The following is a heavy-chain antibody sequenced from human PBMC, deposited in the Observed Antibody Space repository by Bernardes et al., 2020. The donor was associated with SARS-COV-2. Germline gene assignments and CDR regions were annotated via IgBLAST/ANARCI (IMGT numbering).Heavy chain of an antibody. V-gene: IGHV3-11*06. CDR3: GRDLRRSGAAGDFDY. Sequence: GRSLRVSCAASGFTFSDHYMGWIRGAPGKGLEWVSYISDTSDEKSYADSVKGRFTISRDNTKNSLYLQMNSLRADDTAIYYCGRDLRRSGAAGDFDYWGQGTLVTVSS. D-gene: IGHD6-13*01. CDR2: ISDTSDEK. J-gene: IGHJ4*02. CDR1: GFTFSDHY.